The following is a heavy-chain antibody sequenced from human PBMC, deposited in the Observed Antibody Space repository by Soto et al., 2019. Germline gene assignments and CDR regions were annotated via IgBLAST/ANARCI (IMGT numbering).Heavy chain of an antibody. J-gene: IGHJ4*02. Sequence: GGSLRLSCEASGFTFSGYGMHWVRQAPGKGLEWVAVISYYGTNEYYEDSVKGRFTISRDNSKNTLYLQMNSLRIEDKAVYFCEKEAPSGRYSIDYWGQGSQVTVSS. CDR1: GFTFSGYG. V-gene: IGHV3-30*18. CDR2: ISYYGTNE. D-gene: IGHD1-26*01. CDR3: EKEAPSGRYSIDY.